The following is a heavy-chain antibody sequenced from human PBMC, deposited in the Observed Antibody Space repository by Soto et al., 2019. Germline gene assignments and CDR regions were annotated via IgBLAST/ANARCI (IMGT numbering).Heavy chain of an antibody. CDR2: INPNTGGT. J-gene: IGHJ4*01. CDR3: ARSLSTIGARLDY. CDR1: GYIFTDYY. V-gene: IGHV1-2*02. D-gene: IGHD6-6*01. Sequence: ASVKVSCKASGYIFTDYYLHWVRQAPVQGLEYMGWINPNTGGTKYSQRFQGRVTMTGGTLLLNWLTSDDTAVYYCARSLSTIGARLDYWGQGTLVTVSS.